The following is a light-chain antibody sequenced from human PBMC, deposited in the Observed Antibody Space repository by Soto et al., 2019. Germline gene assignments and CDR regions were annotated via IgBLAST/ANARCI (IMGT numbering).Light chain of an antibody. J-gene: IGKJ3*01. CDR2: GAS. Sequence: EIVLTQSPGTLSLSPGERATLSCMASQSVSSSYLAWYQHKPGQAPRLLIYGASSRATGIPDRFSGSGSGTDFTLTISRLEPEDFAVYYCQQYDSSLFTFGPGTKVDIK. V-gene: IGKV3-20*01. CDR3: QQYDSSLFT. CDR1: QSVSSSY.